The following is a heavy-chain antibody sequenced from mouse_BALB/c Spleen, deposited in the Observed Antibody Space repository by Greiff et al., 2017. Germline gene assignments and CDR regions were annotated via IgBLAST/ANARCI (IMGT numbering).Heavy chain of an antibody. CDR3: ARNYYGSYYFDY. Sequence: VQLQQSGAELVRPGALVKLSCKASGFNFKDYYMHWVKQRPEQGLEWIGWIDPENGNTIYDPKFQGKASITADTSSNTAYLQLSSLTSEDTAVYYCARNYYGSYYFDYWGQGTTLTVSS. CDR2: IDPENGNT. CDR1: GFNFKDYY. D-gene: IGHD1-1*01. J-gene: IGHJ2*01. V-gene: IGHV14-1*02.